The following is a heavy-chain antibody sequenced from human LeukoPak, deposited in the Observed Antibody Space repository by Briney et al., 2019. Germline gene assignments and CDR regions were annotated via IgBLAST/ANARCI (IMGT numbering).Heavy chain of an antibody. CDR2: ICGDDDMT. CDR3: VLGKTDAYCGSTTCYTGLFDC. D-gene: IGHD2-2*02. Sequence: PGGSLRLSCAASGFTGSSGCMTWVRQPPGKGLEWVSIICGDDDMTYYAESVRGRFTISRDNTKNTLFLHMNSLRVDDTAVYHCVLGKTDAYCGSTTCYTGLFDCWGQGAQVTVSS. J-gene: IGHJ4*02. CDR1: GFTGSSGC. V-gene: IGHV3-53*01.